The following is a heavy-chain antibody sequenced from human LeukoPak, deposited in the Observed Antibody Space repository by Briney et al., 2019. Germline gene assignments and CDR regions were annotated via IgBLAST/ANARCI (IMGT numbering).Heavy chain of an antibody. CDR3: ARRRGRSYDILTGNSNYFDY. CDR2: IYHSGST. CDR1: GYSISSGYY. V-gene: IGHV4-38-2*01. D-gene: IGHD3-9*01. Sequence: SETLSLTCAVSGYSISSGYYWGGIRQPPGQGLEWIGSIYHSGSTYYNPSLKSRVTISVDTSKNQFSLKLSSVTAADTAVYYCARRRGRSYDILTGNSNYFDYWGQGTLVTVSS. J-gene: IGHJ4*02.